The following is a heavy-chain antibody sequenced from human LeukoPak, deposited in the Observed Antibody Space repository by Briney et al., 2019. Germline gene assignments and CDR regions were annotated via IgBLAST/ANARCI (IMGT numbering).Heavy chain of an antibody. CDR1: GYSFTSYW. J-gene: IGHJ4*02. Sequence: GESLKISCKGSGYSFTSYWIGWVRQMPGKGLEWMGIIYPGDSDTRYSPSFQGQVTISADKSISTAYLQWSSLKASDTAMYYCGRHVYCSGGSCYSVFDYWGQGTLVTVSS. D-gene: IGHD2-15*01. CDR2: IYPGDSDT. V-gene: IGHV5-51*01. CDR3: GRHVYCSGGSCYSVFDY.